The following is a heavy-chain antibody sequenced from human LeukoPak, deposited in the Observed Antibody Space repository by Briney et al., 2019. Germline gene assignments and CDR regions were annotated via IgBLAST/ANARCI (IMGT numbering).Heavy chain of an antibody. CDR3: ARERYYYGSGSYRYYYYGMDV. V-gene: IGHV1-2*04. J-gene: IGHJ6*04. D-gene: IGHD3-10*01. CDR1: GYTFTGYY. CDR2: INPNSGGT. Sequence: ASVTVSYMASGYTFTGYYMHWLRQPPGQGLEWMGWINPNSGGTNYAQKFQGWVTMTRDTSISTAYMELSRLRSDDTAVYYCARERYYYGSGSYRYYYYGMDVWGKGTTVTVSS.